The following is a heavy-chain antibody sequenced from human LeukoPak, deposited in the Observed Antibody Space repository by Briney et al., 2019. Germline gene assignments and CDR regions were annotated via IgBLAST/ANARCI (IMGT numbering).Heavy chain of an antibody. J-gene: IGHJ3*02. V-gene: IGHV5-51*01. D-gene: IGHD3-3*01. CDR2: IYPGDSDT. CDR3: ARRPSYDFWSGYYGVDGLDI. Sequence: GESLQISCKASGYSFVSHWIVWVRQTPGKGLEWLGIIYPGDSDTRHSPSFQGQVTISADKSISTAYLQWNSLRASDTAMYYCARRPSYDFWSGYYGVDGLDIWGQGTMVTVSS. CDR1: GYSFVSHW.